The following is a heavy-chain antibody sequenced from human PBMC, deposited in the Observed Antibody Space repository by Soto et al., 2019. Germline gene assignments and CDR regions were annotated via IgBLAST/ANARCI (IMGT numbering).Heavy chain of an antibody. Sequence: QVQLQESGPGLVKPSQTLSLTCTVSGGSISSGGYYWSWIRQHPGKGLEWIGYIYYSGATYYNPSVKGRVTLSVDTSKNQCSLKLSSVTAADTAVYYCARGGLGYCSGGSCYSAELSRYYYGMDVWGQGTTVTVSS. CDR1: GGSISSGGYY. D-gene: IGHD2-15*01. J-gene: IGHJ6*02. CDR3: ARGGLGYCSGGSCYSAELSRYYYGMDV. V-gene: IGHV4-31*03. CDR2: IYYSGAT.